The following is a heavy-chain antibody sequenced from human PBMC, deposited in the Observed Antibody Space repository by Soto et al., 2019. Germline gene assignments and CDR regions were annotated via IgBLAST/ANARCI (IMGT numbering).Heavy chain of an antibody. CDR3: ARRYGGTFDY. CDR2: IYYSGST. D-gene: IGHD2-15*01. CDR1: GGSISSYY. J-gene: IGHJ4*02. V-gene: IGHV4-59*08. Sequence: QVQLQESGPGLVKPSETLSLTCTVSGGSISSYYWSWIRQPPGKGLEWIGYIYYSGSTNYNPSLKSRATITVDPSNNQFSLTLSSVTAADTAVYYCARRYGGTFDYWGQGTLVTVSS.